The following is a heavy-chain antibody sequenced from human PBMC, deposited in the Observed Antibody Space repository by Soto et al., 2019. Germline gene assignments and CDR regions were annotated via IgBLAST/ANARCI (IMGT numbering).Heavy chain of an antibody. CDR1: GFTVGNNY. Sequence: EVQLVESGGGLVQPGGSLRLSCAASGFTVGNNYMSWVRQAPTKGLEWLSVNFGDGRTYYADSVKGRFTVSRDSSENTLFLQINNLRAEDTAVYYCAGDPFQGFGSWGHGTLVTVSS. CDR3: AGDPFQGFGS. CDR2: NFGDGRT. J-gene: IGHJ5*01. V-gene: IGHV3-66*01.